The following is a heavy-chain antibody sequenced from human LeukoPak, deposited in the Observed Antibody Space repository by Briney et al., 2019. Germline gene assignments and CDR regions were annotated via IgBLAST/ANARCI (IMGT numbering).Heavy chain of an antibody. J-gene: IGHJ4*02. V-gene: IGHV3-30-3*01. CDR3: ASFMYSSSWYYFDY. D-gene: IGHD6-13*01. Sequence: GGSLRLPCAASGFTFSSYAMHWVRQAPGKGLEWVAVISYDGSNKYYADSVKGRFTISRDNSKNTLYLQMNSMRAEDTAVYYCASFMYSSSWYYFDYWGQGTLVTVSS. CDR2: ISYDGSNK. CDR1: GFTFSSYA.